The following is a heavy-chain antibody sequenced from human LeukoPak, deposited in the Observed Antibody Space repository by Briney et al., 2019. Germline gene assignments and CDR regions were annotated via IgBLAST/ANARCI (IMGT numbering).Heavy chain of an antibody. D-gene: IGHD1-26*01. CDR3: ARQWELTPGFDY. CDR1: GGSISSSSYY. J-gene: IGHJ4*02. V-gene: IGHV4-39*01. CDR2: IYYSGST. Sequence: SETLSLTCTVSGGSISSSSYYWGWIRQPPGKGLEWIGSIYYSGSTYYNPSLKSRVTISVDTSKNQFSLKLSSVTAADTAVYYCARQWELTPGFDYWGQGTLVTVSS.